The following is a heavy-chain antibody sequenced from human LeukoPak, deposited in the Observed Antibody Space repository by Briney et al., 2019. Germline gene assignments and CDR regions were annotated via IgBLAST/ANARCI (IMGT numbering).Heavy chain of an antibody. CDR3: ARDVTVSLPWYYYMDV. V-gene: IGHV1-69*13. J-gene: IGHJ6*03. CDR2: IIPIFGTA. Sequence: SVKVSCKASGGTFSSYAISWVRQAPGQGPEWMGGIIPIFGTANYAQKFQGRVTITADESTSTAYMELSSLRSEDTAVYYCARDVTVSLPWYYYMDVWGKGTTVTVSS. D-gene: IGHD4-17*01. CDR1: GGTFSSYA.